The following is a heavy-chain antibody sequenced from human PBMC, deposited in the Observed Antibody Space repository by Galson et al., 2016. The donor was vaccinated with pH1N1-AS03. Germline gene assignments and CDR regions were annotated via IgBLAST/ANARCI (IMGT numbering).Heavy chain of an antibody. CDR3: ARRNPNPNFAIWYQHDYGMDV. V-gene: IGHV3-74*01. CDR2: ISNDGRNV. Sequence: SLRLSCAASGFTFSMSYIHWVRQAPGKGLEWVSRISNDGRNVSYADFVKGRFAVSRDNAKSTVFLQMNSLRADDTAVYFCARRNPNPNFAIWYQHDYGMDVWGQGTTVTVSS. J-gene: IGHJ6*02. CDR1: GFTFSMSY. D-gene: IGHD2-2*01.